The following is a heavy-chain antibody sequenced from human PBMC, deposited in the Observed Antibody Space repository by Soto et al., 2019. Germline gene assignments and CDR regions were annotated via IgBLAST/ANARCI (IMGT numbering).Heavy chain of an antibody. CDR1: GFTLSSYS. J-gene: IGHJ3*02. CDR3: ARDREYGHPFDI. V-gene: IGHV3-48*02. Sequence: EVQLVESGGGLVLPGGSLRLSCAASGFTLSSYSMHWVRQAPGKGLEWVSYIRSSSATIYYADSVKGRFTVSRDNARNSLYLLMNSLRDEDTAVYYCARDREYGHPFDIWGQGTMVTVSS. D-gene: IGHD3-10*01. CDR2: IRSSSATI.